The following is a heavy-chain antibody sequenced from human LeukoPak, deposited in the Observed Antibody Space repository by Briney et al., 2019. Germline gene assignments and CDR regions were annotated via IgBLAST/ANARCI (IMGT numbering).Heavy chain of an antibody. CDR2: INNDGSDT. Sequence: GGSLRLSCAASGFTFRSYWMHWVRQTPGKGLMWVSHINNDGSDTSYADSVKGRFTITRDNAKNTLFLQMNSLRAEDTAVYYCARDGILGSHDCWGQGTLVTVSS. D-gene: IGHD3-3*02. V-gene: IGHV3-74*01. CDR1: GFTFRSYW. J-gene: IGHJ4*02. CDR3: ARDGILGSHDC.